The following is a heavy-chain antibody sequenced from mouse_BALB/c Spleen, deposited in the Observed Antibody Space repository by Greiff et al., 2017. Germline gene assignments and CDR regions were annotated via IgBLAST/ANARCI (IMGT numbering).Heavy chain of an antibody. CDR3: VRQGLRPFDY. V-gene: IGHV10-1*02. Sequence: EVQLVESGGGLVQPKGSLKLSCAASGFTFNTYAMNWVRQAPGKGLEWVARIRSKSNNYATYYADSVKDRFTISRDDSQSMLYLQMNNLKTEDTAMYYCVRQGLRPFDYWGQGTTLTVSS. J-gene: IGHJ2*01. CDR1: GFTFNTYA. CDR2: IRSKSNNYAT. D-gene: IGHD1-2*01.